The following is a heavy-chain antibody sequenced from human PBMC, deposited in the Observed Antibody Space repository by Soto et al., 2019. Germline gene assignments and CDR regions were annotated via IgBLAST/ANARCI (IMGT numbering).Heavy chain of an antibody. CDR1: GGSISSSSYY. V-gene: IGHV4-39*01. J-gene: IGHJ6*02. CDR2: IYYSGST. CDR3: ASGAGTNYYYYGMDV. D-gene: IGHD6-19*01. Sequence: QLQLQESGPGLVKPSETLSLTCTVSGGSISSSSYYWGWIRQPPGKGLEWIGSIYYSGSTYYNPSLKSRVTISVDTSKNQFSLKLSSVTAADTAVHYCASGAGTNYYYYGMDVWGQGTTVTVSS.